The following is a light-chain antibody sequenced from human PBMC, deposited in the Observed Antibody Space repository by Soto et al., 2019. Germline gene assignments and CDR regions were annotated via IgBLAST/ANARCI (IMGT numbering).Light chain of an antibody. CDR1: QDIGIN. J-gene: IGKJ1*01. CDR2: VAS. CDR3: LQHNAYPWT. V-gene: IGKV1-17*01. Sequence: DIQMTQSPSSLSASVGDRVTMTCRASQDIGINLGWFQQKPGKAHKRLIYVASSLQSGVPSRFSGSGSGTEFTLTISSLQPEDFASYFCLQHNAYPWTFGQGTKVEV.